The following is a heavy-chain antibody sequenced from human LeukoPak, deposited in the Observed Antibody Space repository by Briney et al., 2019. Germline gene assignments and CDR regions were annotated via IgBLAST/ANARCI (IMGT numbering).Heavy chain of an antibody. CDR3: AREIRSDYYGSGKVVDY. J-gene: IGHJ4*02. Sequence: GGSLRLSCAASGFTFSSYGMHWVRQAPGKGLEWVAVIWYDGSNKYYADSVKGRFTISRDNSKNTLYLQMNSLRAEDTAVYYCAREIRSDYYGSGKVVDYWGQGTLSPSPQ. CDR1: GFTFSSYG. V-gene: IGHV3-33*01. D-gene: IGHD3-10*01. CDR2: IWYDGSNK.